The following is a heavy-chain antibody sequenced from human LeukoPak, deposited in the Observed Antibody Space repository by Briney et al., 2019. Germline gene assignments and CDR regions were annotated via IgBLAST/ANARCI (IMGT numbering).Heavy chain of an antibody. D-gene: IGHD3-10*01. V-gene: IGHV3-7*01. Sequence: GGSLRLSCAASGFTFSSYWMSWVRQAPGKGLEWVANIKQDGSEKYYVDSVKGRFTISRDNAKNSLYLQMNSLRAEDTAVYYCARVFRSFGHYYYYYYMDVWGKGTTVTVSS. J-gene: IGHJ6*03. CDR1: GFTFSSYW. CDR3: ARVFRSFGHYYYYYYMDV. CDR2: IKQDGSEK.